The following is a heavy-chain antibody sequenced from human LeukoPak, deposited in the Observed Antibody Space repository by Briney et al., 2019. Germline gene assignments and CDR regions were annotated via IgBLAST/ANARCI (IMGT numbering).Heavy chain of an antibody. CDR3: ARAWATTEFDY. Sequence: GGSLRLSCAASGFTFDDYAMHWVRQAPGKGLEWVSGISWNSGSIGYADSVKGRFTISRDNAKNSLYLQMNSLRAEDTAVYYCARAWATTEFDYWGQGTLVTVSS. V-gene: IGHV3-9*01. D-gene: IGHD5-12*01. CDR2: ISWNSGSI. CDR1: GFTFDDYA. J-gene: IGHJ4*02.